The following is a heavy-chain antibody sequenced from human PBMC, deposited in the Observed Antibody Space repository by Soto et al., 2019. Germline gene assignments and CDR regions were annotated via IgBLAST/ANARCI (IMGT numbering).Heavy chain of an antibody. Sequence: EVQLVESGGGLVQPGGSLRLSCAASGFTFSSYEMNWVRQAPGKGLEWVSYISSSGSTIYYADPVKGRFTISRDNAKNSLYLQMNSLRAEDTAVYYCARNIGYNWFDPWGQGTLVTVSS. CDR1: GFTFSSYE. CDR2: ISSSGSTI. CDR3: ARNIGYNWFDP. V-gene: IGHV3-48*03. J-gene: IGHJ5*02.